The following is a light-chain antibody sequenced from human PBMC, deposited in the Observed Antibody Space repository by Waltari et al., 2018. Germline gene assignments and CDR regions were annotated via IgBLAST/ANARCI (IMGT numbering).Light chain of an antibody. CDR3: SSYAGSNNVV. CDR1: SSDVGDYNY. Sequence: QSALTQPPSASGSPGQSVTISCTGTSSDVGDYNYVSWYQQHPGQAPKLMIFEVSKRPSGVPSRFSGSKSGNTASLTVSGLQAEDEADYYCSSYAGSNNVVFGGGTKLTVL. V-gene: IGLV2-8*01. J-gene: IGLJ2*01. CDR2: EVS.